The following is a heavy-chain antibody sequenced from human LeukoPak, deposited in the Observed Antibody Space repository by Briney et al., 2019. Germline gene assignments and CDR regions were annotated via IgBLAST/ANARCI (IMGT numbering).Heavy chain of an antibody. CDR1: GGSISSYY. CDR3: ARHIAAAGTVDY. V-gene: IGHV4-59*08. CDR2: IYYSGST. J-gene: IGHJ4*02. D-gene: IGHD6-13*01. Sequence: SETLSLTCSVSGGSISSYYWSWIRQPPGKGLEWIGYIYYSGSTNYNPSLKSRVTISVDTSKNQFSLKLSSVTAADTAVYYCARHIAAAGTVDYWGQGTLVTVSS.